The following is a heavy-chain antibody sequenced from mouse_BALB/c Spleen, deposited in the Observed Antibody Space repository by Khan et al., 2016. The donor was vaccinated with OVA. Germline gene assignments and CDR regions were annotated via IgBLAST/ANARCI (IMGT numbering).Heavy chain of an antibody. CDR3: ARINA. J-gene: IGHJ2*01. CDR2: IDPANGNT. V-gene: IGHV14-3*02. Sequence: VRLQQSGAELVKPGASVKLSCTASGFNIKDTYMHWVKRRPEQGLEWIGRIDPANGNTKYDQKFQGKATITADTSSNTAYLQLSSLTSEDTAVNYCARINAWGQGTTLTVSS. CDR1: GFNIKDTY.